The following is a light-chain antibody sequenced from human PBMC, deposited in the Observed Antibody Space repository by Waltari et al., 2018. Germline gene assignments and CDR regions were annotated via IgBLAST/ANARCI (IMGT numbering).Light chain of an antibody. Sequence: AIRMTQSPSSFSASTGDRVTITCRASQDIASFLAWYQQKPGKAPNLRIYAASTLQSGVPSRFSGSGSGTDLTLTISWLQSEDFATYYCQQYYNYPFTFGPGTKVDIK. J-gene: IGKJ3*01. CDR2: AAS. CDR1: QDIASF. V-gene: IGKV1-8*01. CDR3: QQYYNYPFT.